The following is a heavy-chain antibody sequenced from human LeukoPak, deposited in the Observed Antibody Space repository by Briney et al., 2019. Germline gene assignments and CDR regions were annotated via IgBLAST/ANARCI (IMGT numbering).Heavy chain of an antibody. V-gene: IGHV4-30-4*07. CDR3: ARAPPDTAMALDY. D-gene: IGHD5-18*01. Sequence: SETLSLTCAVSGGSISSGGYSWTWIRQPPGKGLECIGHVYYSGSTYYNPSLKSRVTISLDTSKNQFSLKLSSVTAADTAVYYCARAPPDTAMALDYWGQGTLVTVSS. J-gene: IGHJ4*02. CDR1: GGSISSGGYS. CDR2: VYYSGST.